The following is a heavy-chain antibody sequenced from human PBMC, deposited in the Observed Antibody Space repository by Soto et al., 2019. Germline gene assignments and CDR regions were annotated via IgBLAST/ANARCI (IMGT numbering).Heavy chain of an antibody. CDR2: ICADEDRA. J-gene: IGHJ1*01. V-gene: IGHV3-23*01. D-gene: IGHD2-2*01. CDR3: AKLRSPSCYEAVQH. Sequence: GGSLRLSCAASGFTFNSYAVSWVRQVPGKGLEWVSSICADEDRAYYSDSMKGRFRSSRDNSKNTLFLQVDSLRAEDTATYFCAKLRSPSCYEAVQHWGQGALVTVSS. CDR1: GFTFNSYA.